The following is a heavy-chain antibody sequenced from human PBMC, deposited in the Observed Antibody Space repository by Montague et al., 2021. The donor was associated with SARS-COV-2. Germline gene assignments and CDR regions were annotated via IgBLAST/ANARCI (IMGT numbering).Heavy chain of an antibody. D-gene: IGHD3-22*01. CDR3: ARSISSSGARDN. CDR2: IFYKGDT. Sequence: SETLSLTCTVSGGSLNNHYWSWIRKAPGKELEWLGNIFYKGDTXXXVXXGGRVSMSLDTPQNQFSLRLTSLTAADTAVYYCARSISSSGARDNWGQGILVTVS. CDR1: GGSLNNHY. J-gene: IGHJ4*02. V-gene: IGHV4-59*11.